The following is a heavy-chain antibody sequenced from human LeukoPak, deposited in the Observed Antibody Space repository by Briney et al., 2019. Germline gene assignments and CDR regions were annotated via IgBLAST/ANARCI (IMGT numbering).Heavy chain of an antibody. D-gene: IGHD1-26*01. Sequence: GGSLRLSCAASGFTFSSYSMNWVRQAPGKGLEWVSSISSSSSYIYYADSVKGRFTISRDNAKNSLYLQMNSLRAEDTAVYYCARDRSGSYSPFDYWGQGTQVTVSS. V-gene: IGHV3-21*01. J-gene: IGHJ4*02. CDR2: ISSSSSYI. CDR1: GFTFSSYS. CDR3: ARDRSGSYSPFDY.